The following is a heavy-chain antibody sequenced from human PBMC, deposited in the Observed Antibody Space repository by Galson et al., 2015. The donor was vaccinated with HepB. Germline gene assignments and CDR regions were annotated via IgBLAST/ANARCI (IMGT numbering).Heavy chain of an antibody. J-gene: IGHJ6*02. Sequence: QSGAEVKKPGESLRISCKGSGYSFTSYWISWVRQMPGKGLEWMGRIDPSDSNTNYSPSFQGHVTISADKSISTAYLQWSSLKASDTAIYYCARRLVISSWYSRYHYYYGMDVWVQGTTVTVSS. CDR1: GYSFTSYW. D-gene: IGHD6-13*01. CDR3: ARRLVISSWYSRYHYYYGMDV. V-gene: IGHV5-10-1*01. CDR2: IDPSDSNT.